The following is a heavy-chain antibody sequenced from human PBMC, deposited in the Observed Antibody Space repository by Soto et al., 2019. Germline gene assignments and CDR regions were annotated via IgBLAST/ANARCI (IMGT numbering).Heavy chain of an antibody. D-gene: IGHD3-22*01. Sequence: GASVKVSCKASGGTFSSYAISWVRQAPGQGLEWMGGIIPIFGTANYAQKFQGRVTITADESTSTAYMELSSLRSEDTAVYYCARDSFHRITMLVVAPVWAFDIWGQGTMVTVSS. CDR3: ARDSFHRITMLVVAPVWAFDI. CDR1: GGTFSSYA. J-gene: IGHJ3*02. CDR2: IIPIFGTA. V-gene: IGHV1-69*13.